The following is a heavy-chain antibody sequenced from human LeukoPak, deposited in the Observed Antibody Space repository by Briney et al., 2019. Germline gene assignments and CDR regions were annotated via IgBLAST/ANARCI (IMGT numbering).Heavy chain of an antibody. V-gene: IGHV3-23*01. CDR2: ISGSGGST. D-gene: IGHD2-21*02. J-gene: IGHJ6*03. CDR3: AKDAARVTTIFYYYYYMDV. Sequence: GGSLRLSCAASGFTFSSYAMSWVRQAPGKGLEWVSAISGSGGSTYYADSVKDRFTISRDNSKNTLYLQMNSLRAEDTAVYYCAKDAARVTTIFYYYYYMDVWGKGTTVTVSS. CDR1: GFTFSSYA.